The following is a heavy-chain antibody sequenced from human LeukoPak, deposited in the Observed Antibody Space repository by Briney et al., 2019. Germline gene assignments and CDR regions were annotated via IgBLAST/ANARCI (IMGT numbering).Heavy chain of an antibody. CDR1: GYTFSSYY. CDR2: INPSGGST. D-gene: IGHD2-2*02. J-gene: IGHJ4*02. Sequence: ASVKVSCKASGYTFSSYYMHWVRQAPGQGLEWMGIINPSGGSTSYAQKFQGRVTMTRDTSTSTVYMELSSLRSEDTAVYYCASPTCSSTSCYRWNYFDYWGQGTLVTVSS. V-gene: IGHV1-46*01. CDR3: ASPTCSSTSCYRWNYFDY.